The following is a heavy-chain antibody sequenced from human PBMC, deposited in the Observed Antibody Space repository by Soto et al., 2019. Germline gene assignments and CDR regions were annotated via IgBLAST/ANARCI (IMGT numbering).Heavy chain of an antibody. CDR3: ARDKYGKLEDYYYGMDV. Sequence: PGGSLRLSCAASGFTFSSYGMHWVRQAPGKGLEWVAVIWYDGSNKYYADSVKGRFTISRDNSKNTLYLQMNSLRAEDTAVYYCARDKYGKLEDYYYGMDVWGQGTTVTVS. V-gene: IGHV3-33*01. J-gene: IGHJ6*02. CDR1: GFTFSSYG. CDR2: IWYDGSNK. D-gene: IGHD6-6*01.